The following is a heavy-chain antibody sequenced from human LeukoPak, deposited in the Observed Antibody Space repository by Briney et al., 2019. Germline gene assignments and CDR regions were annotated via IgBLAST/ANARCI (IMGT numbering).Heavy chain of an antibody. CDR2: IKSKTDGGTT. J-gene: IGHJ4*02. CDR3: TTFVNYYGSGNSVDY. D-gene: IGHD3-10*01. CDR1: GFTFSNAW. V-gene: IGHV3-15*01. Sequence: GGYLRLSCAASGFTFSNAWMSWVRQAPGKGLEWVGRIKSKTDGGTTDYAAPVKGRFTISRDDSKNTLYLQMNSLKTEDTAVYYCTTFVNYYGSGNSVDYWGQGTLVTVSS.